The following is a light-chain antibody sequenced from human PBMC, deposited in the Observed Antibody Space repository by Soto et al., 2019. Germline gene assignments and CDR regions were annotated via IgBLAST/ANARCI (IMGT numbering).Light chain of an antibody. CDR2: GAS. V-gene: IGKV3-20*01. Sequence: EIVVTQSPGTLSLSPGERATLSCRASQSISSNYLAWYQQKPGQAPRLLIYGASSRATGIPDRFSGSGSGTDFTLTISRLEPEDFAVYYCQQYGSSPPRTFGQGTKLEIK. CDR3: QQYGSSPPRT. J-gene: IGKJ2*01. CDR1: QSISSNY.